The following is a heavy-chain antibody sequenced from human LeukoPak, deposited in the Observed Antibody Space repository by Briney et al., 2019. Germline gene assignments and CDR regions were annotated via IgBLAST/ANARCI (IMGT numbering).Heavy chain of an antibody. Sequence: SQTLSLTCTVSGGSISSGDYYWNWIRQPPGKGLEWIGNIYYSGSTYYNPSLKSRLTISVDTSKNQFSLKLTSVTAADTAVYYCARGGPMITSYWGQGTLVTVSS. CDR1: GGSISSGDYY. CDR3: ARGGPMITSY. J-gene: IGHJ4*02. D-gene: IGHD3-16*01. CDR2: IYYSGST. V-gene: IGHV4-30-4*01.